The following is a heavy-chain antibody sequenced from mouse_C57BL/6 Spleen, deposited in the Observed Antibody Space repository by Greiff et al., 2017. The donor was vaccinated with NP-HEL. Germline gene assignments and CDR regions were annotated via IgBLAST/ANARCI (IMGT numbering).Heavy chain of an antibody. CDR1: GYSITSGYD. Sequence: DVQLQESGPGMVKPSQSLSLTCTVTGYSITSGYDWHWIRHFPGNKLEWMGYISYSGSTNYNPSLKSRISITHDTSKNHFFLQLNSVTTEDTATYYCARRGYDRAMDYWGQGTSVTVSS. J-gene: IGHJ4*01. CDR2: ISYSGST. D-gene: IGHD2-2*01. CDR3: ARRGYDRAMDY. V-gene: IGHV3-1*01.